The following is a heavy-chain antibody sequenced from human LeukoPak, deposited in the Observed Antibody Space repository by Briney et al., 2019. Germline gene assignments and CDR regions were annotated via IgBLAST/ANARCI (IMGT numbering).Heavy chain of an antibody. D-gene: IGHD3-10*01. Sequence: SETLSLTCTVSGGSISSYYLSWIRQPAGKGLEWIGRIYSRVTTYNSSLKSRVTMSADTSRNHVSLTLNSVTAADTAVYYCARDSGTTGEVKFDPWGQGTLVTVSS. V-gene: IGHV4-4*07. CDR3: ARDSGTTGEVKFDP. CDR1: GGSISSYY. J-gene: IGHJ5*02. CDR2: IYSRVT.